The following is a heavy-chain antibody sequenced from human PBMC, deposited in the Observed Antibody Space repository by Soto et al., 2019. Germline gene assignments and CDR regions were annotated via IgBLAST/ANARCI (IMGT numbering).Heavy chain of an antibody. CDR3: ANKGQKPGIAAAGPFDY. CDR1: GFTFSSYA. D-gene: IGHD6-13*01. V-gene: IGHV3-23*01. Sequence: PGGSLRLSCAASGFTFSSYAMSWVRQAPGKGLEWVSAISGSGGSTYYADSVKGRFTISRDNSKNTLYLQMNSLRAEDTAVYYCANKGQKPGIAAAGPFDYWGQGTLVTVSS. CDR2: ISGSGGST. J-gene: IGHJ4*02.